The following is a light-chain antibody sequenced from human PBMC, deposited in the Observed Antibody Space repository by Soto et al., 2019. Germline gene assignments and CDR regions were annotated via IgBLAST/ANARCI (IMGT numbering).Light chain of an antibody. Sequence: DIVMTQSPLSLPVTPGEPASISCRSSQSLLYNNTYNYLDWYVQKPGQSPQLLIYFGSNRAPGVPDRFSGSGSGTDFTPKINRVEAEDVGTYYCMQALQSLTFGQGTRLEIK. V-gene: IGKV2-28*01. CDR1: QSLLYNNTYNY. CDR3: MQALQSLT. J-gene: IGKJ5*01. CDR2: FGS.